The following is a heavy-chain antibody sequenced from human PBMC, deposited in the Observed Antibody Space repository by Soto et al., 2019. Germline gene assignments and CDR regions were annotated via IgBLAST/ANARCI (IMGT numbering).Heavy chain of an antibody. CDR1: GGSISSYY. CDR2: IYYSGST. J-gene: IGHJ4*02. Sequence: SQTLSLTCTVSGGSISSYYWSWIRQPPGKGLEWIGYIYYSGSTNYNPSLKSRVTISADTSKNQFSLKLSSVTAADTALYYCARVIAAAGTGFDYWGQGTLVTVSS. CDR3: ARVIAAAGTGFDY. V-gene: IGHV4-59*01. D-gene: IGHD6-13*01.